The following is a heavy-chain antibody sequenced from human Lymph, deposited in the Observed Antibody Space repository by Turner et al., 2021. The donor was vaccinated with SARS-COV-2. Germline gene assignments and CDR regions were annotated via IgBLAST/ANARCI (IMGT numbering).Heavy chain of an antibody. D-gene: IGHD3-3*01. CDR2: ISSRSSYI. CDR1: GFTFSSYS. Sequence: EVQLVESGGGLVKPGGSLRPSCSASGFTFSSYSMNWVRQAPGKGLEWVSSISSRSSYIYNADSVKGRFTISRENAKNSLYLQRNSLRAEDTAVYYCARDYYDFWSGYNSYYYGMDVWGQGTTVTVSS. CDR3: ARDYYDFWSGYNSYYYGMDV. V-gene: IGHV3-21*02. J-gene: IGHJ6*02.